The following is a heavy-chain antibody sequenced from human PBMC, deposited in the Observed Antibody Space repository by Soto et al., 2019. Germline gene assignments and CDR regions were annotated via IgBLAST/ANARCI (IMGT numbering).Heavy chain of an antibody. CDR3: ARGGRDVDTANPEGYYYYYGMDV. D-gene: IGHD5-18*01. Sequence: PVGSLRLSCAASGFTFSSYAMHWVRQAPGKGLEWVAVISYDGSNKYYADSVKGRFTISRDNSKNTLYLQMNSLRAEDTAVYYCARGGRDVDTANPEGYYYYYGMDVWGQGTTVTVSS. V-gene: IGHV3-30-3*01. CDR2: ISYDGSNK. J-gene: IGHJ6*02. CDR1: GFTFSSYA.